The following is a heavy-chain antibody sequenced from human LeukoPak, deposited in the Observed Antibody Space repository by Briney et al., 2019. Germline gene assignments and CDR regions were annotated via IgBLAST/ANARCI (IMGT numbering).Heavy chain of an antibody. D-gene: IGHD6-13*01. CDR3: ASIAAADYYFDS. CDR1: GGSFSGYY. J-gene: IGHJ4*02. CDR2: INHSGST. V-gene: IGHV4-34*01. Sequence: KPSETLSLTCAVYGGSFSGYYWSWIRQPPGKGLEWIGEINHSGSTNYNPSLKSRVTISVDTSKNQFSLRLSSVTGADTAVYYCASIAAADYYFDSWGQGTLVTVSS.